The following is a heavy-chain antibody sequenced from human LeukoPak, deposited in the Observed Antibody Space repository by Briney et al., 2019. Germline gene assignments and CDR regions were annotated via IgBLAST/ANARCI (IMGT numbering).Heavy chain of an antibody. CDR2: INPSGGST. V-gene: IGHV1-46*01. J-gene: IGHJ3*02. CDR3: ASVQPSDRSPLGGPTGAFDI. CDR1: GYTFTSYY. D-gene: IGHD1-14*01. Sequence: ASVKVSCKASGYTFTSYYMHWVRQAPGQGLEWMGIINPSGGSTSYAQKFQGRVTMTRDTSTSTVYMELSSLRSEDTAVYYCASVQPSDRSPLGGPTGAFDIWGQGTMVTVSS.